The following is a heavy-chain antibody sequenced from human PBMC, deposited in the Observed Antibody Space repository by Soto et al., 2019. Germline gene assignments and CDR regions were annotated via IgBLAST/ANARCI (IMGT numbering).Heavy chain of an antibody. D-gene: IGHD4-17*01. CDR3: ARDQDGDYGGGYFDY. CDR1: GFTVSSNY. V-gene: IGHV3-53*01. CDR2: IYSGGST. J-gene: IGHJ4*02. Sequence: PGGSLRLSCAASGFTVSSNYMSWVRQAPGKGLEWVSVIYSGGSTYYADSVKGRFTISRDNSKNTLYLQMNSLRAEDTAVYYCARDQDGDYGGGYFDYWGQGTLVTVSS.